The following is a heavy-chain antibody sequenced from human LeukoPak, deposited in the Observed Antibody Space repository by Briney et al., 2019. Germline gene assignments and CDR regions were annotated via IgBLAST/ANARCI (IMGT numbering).Heavy chain of an antibody. CDR2: IYYNGSP. Sequence: SQTLSLTCTVSGDSISSGDYYWSWIRRPPGKALEWIGYIYYNGSPYSNPSLRSRLTMSVDTSKNQFSLKLTSVTAADTALYYCARGYSFHAFDIWGQGTVVTVSS. D-gene: IGHD5-18*01. CDR1: GDSISSGDYY. J-gene: IGHJ3*02. CDR3: ARGYSFHAFDI. V-gene: IGHV4-30-4*01.